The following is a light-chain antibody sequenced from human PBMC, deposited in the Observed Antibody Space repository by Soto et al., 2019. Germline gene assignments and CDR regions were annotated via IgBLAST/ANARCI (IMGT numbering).Light chain of an antibody. CDR3: QQYNRPTWT. V-gene: IGKV1-5*03. CDR2: KAS. Sequence: DIQMTQSPSTLSASVGDRVTITCRASQSISSWLAWYQQKPGKAPKLLIYKASSVDSGVPSRFSGSGSGTEFTLTISRLQPDDFATYYCQQYNRPTWTFGQGTKVEIK. J-gene: IGKJ1*01. CDR1: QSISSW.